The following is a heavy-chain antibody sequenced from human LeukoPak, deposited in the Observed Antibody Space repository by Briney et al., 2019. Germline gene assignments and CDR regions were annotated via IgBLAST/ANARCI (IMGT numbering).Heavy chain of an antibody. D-gene: IGHD1-14*01. J-gene: IGHJ5*02. Sequence: PSETLSLTCAVSGGSINSNYWWTWVRQSPGKGLEWIGEIYHTGSVNYNLSLESRVTISRDRSKNQFSLMLRSVTAADTAVYYCARDRNGNWFDPWGQGTLVTVSS. V-gene: IGHV4-4*02. CDR2: IYHTGSV. CDR1: GGSINSNYW. CDR3: ARDRNGNWFDP.